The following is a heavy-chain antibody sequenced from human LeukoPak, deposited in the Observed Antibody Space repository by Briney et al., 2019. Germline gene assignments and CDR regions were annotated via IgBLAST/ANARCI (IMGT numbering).Heavy chain of an antibody. J-gene: IGHJ4*02. CDR1: GFTFSSYG. Sequence: PGRSLRLSCAASGFTFSSYGMHWVRQAPGKGLEGVAVIWYDGSNKYYADSVKGRFTISRDNSKNTLYLQMNSLRAEDTAVYYCARDPPYCSGGSCYPDWWGQGTLVTVSS. V-gene: IGHV3-33*01. D-gene: IGHD2-15*01. CDR3: ARDPPYCSGGSCYPDW. CDR2: IWYDGSNK.